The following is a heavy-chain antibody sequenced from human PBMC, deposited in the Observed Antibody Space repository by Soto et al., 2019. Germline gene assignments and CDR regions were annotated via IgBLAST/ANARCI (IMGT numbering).Heavy chain of an antibody. CDR3: AKDPAHYDILTGYPDY. CDR1: GFTFDAYA. D-gene: IGHD3-9*01. V-gene: IGHV3-30*18. CDR2: ISWSGSNI. J-gene: IGHJ4*02. Sequence: SLRLSCVASGFTFDAYAMHWVRQIPGKGLEWVSVISWSGSNIYYAASVKGRFLISRDNSKNTLYLQMNSLRAEDTAVYYCAKDPAHYDILTGYPDYWGQGTLVTVSS.